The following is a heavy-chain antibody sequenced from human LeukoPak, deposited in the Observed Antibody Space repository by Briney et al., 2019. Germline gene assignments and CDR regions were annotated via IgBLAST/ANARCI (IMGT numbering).Heavy chain of an antibody. J-gene: IGHJ3*01. CDR3: ARDQGYCTSASCRGDAFDV. D-gene: IGHD2-2*01. CDR1: GFTFSNYW. V-gene: IGHV3-7*01. Sequence: PGGSLRLSCAASGFTFSNYWMSWVRQAPGKGLEWVAKIKQDGSGKYYVDSVKGRFTISRDNAKNSLSLQMNSLRAEDTAVYYCARDQGYCTSASCRGDAFDVWGQGSMISVSS. CDR2: IKQDGSGK.